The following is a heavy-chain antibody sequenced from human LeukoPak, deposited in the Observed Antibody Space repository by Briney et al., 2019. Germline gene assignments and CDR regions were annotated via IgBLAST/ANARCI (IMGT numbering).Heavy chain of an antibody. J-gene: IGHJ4*02. Sequence: GGSLGLSCAASGFTFSSYWMSWVRQAPGKGLEWVANIKQDGSEKYYVDSVKGRFTISRDNAKNSLYLQMNSLRAEDTAVYYCVGTWIQLWAHFDYWGQGTLVTVSS. CDR1: GFTFSSYW. CDR2: IKQDGSEK. D-gene: IGHD5-18*01. CDR3: VGTWIQLWAHFDY. V-gene: IGHV3-7*01.